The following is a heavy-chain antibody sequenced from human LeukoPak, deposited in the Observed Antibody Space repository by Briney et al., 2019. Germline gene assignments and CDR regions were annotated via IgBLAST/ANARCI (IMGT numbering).Heavy chain of an antibody. CDR3: AGRPDTSVVPIFDY. Sequence: GASVKVSCKASGYTFTDYYMHWVRQAPGQGLEWMGWINPNSGGTNYAQNFQGRVTMTGDTSISTAYMELSRLSSDDTAVYFCAGRPDTSVVPIFDYWGQGTLVTISS. J-gene: IGHJ4*02. D-gene: IGHD3-22*01. CDR1: GYTFTDYY. V-gene: IGHV1-2*02. CDR2: INPNSGGT.